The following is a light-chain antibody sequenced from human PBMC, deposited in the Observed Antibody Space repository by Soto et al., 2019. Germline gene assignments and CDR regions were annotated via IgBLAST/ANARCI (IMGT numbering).Light chain of an antibody. CDR3: QQYKNWWT. CDR1: QSVSSN. V-gene: IGKV3-15*01. J-gene: IGKJ1*01. CDR2: GAS. Sequence: EIVMTQSPATLSVSPGERATLSCRASQSVSSNLAWYQQKPGQAPRLLIYGASTRTTGIPVRFSGSGSGTEFTLTIRGLQSEDFAVYYCQQYKNWWTFGQGTKVEIK.